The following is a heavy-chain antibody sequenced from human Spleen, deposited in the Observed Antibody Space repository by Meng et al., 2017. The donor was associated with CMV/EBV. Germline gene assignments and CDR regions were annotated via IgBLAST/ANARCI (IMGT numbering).Heavy chain of an antibody. CDR3: TRFTRNDDYVWGSLRAYYFDY. Sequence: LRLSCSVSGDSINSDNYYWSWIRQPPGKGLEWIGYIFYSGTTNYNPSLKSRVTISVDTSKNQFSLKLRSVTAADTAVYFCTRFTRNDDYVWGSLRAYYFDYWGQGTLVTVSS. J-gene: IGHJ4*02. CDR2: IFYSGTT. D-gene: IGHD3-16*01. CDR1: GDSINSDNYY. V-gene: IGHV4-30-4*08.